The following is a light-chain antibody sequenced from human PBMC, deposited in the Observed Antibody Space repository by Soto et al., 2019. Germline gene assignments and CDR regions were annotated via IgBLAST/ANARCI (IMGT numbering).Light chain of an antibody. Sequence: DIPMTQSPSSLSASIGGRVSITCRTSENIYSCLNWYQQKTGTAPKLLIYAASSLRGGVPARFSGSGSGTDFTLTITNLQPDDFATYYCQQSYSIPRTFGGGTKVDIE. CDR1: ENIYSC. J-gene: IGKJ4*01. CDR2: AAS. CDR3: QQSYSIPRT. V-gene: IGKV1-39*01.